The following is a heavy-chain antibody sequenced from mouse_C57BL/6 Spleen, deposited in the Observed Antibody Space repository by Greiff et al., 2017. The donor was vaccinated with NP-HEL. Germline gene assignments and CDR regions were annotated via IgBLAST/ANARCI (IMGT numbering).Heavy chain of an antibody. V-gene: IGHV5-9-1*02. CDR2: ISSGGDYI. Sequence: EVMLVESGEGLVKPGGSLKLSCAASGFTFSSYAMSWVRQTPEKRLEWVAYISSGGDYIYYADTVKGRFTISRDNARNTLYLQMSSLKSEDTAMYYCTRDEGDYDGYPWFAYWGQGTLVTVSA. CDR1: GFTFSSYA. CDR3: TRDEGDYDGYPWFAY. J-gene: IGHJ3*01. D-gene: IGHD2-3*01.